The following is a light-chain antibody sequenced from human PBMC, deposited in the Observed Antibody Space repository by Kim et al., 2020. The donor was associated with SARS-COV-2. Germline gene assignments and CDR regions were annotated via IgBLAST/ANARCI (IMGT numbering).Light chain of an antibody. CDR2: DAS. J-gene: IGKJ5*01. V-gene: IGKV3-11*01. CDR1: QSVDIY. CDR3: QQRFNWPIT. Sequence: LSPGESAPLPCRASQSVDIYLALYQQKPGQAPSLVMYDASNRATGIPARFSGSGSGTDFTLTISSLEPEDFAVYYCQQRFNWPITFGQGTRLEIK.